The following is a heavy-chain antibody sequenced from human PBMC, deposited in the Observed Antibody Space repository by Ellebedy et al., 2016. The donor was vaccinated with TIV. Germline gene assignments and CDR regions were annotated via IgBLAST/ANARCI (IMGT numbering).Heavy chain of an antibody. J-gene: IGHJ5*02. CDR1: GYSFTSYW. CDR3: ARLSWPFVVVPAAHPNWFDP. D-gene: IGHD2-2*01. Sequence: GESLKISCKGSGYSFTSYWIGWVRQMPGKGLEWMGIIYPGDSDTRYSPSFQGQVTISADKSISTAYLQWSSLKASDTAMYYCARLSWPFVVVPAAHPNWFDPWGQGTLVTVSS. CDR2: IYPGDSDT. V-gene: IGHV5-51*01.